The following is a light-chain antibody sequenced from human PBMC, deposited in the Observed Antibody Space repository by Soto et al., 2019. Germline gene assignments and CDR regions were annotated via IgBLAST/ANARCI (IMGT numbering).Light chain of an antibody. V-gene: IGKV3-20*01. J-gene: IGKJ3*01. CDR3: QQYGASPFT. Sequence: EIVLTQSPGTLSLSPGESATLSCKASESIYITSVAWYYQKPGQPPRLLIYGASTRATGIPDRFSGSGSGTDFVLSIARLEVEDSGIYYCQQYGASPFTFGPGTRVDIK. CDR1: ESIYITS. CDR2: GAS.